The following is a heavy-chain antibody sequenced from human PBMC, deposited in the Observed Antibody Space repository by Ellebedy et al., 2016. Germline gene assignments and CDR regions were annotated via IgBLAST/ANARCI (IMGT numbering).Heavy chain of an antibody. CDR3: GAGGGWLSDY. J-gene: IGHJ4*02. Sequence: GESLKISCGGSGFTFRNSWMTWVRQTPGKGLAWVASIKQDGSQKDYEDSVKGRFSISRDNAKGLMYLQMTRLRGEDSAVYYCGAGGGWLSDYWGQGTLVTVSS. CDR2: IKQDGSQK. D-gene: IGHD6-19*01. CDR1: GFTFRNSW. V-gene: IGHV3-7*01.